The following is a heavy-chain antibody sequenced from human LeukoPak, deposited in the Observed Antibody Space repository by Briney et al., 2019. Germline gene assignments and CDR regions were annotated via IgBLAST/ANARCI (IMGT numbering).Heavy chain of an antibody. J-gene: IGHJ4*02. Sequence: SETLSLTCTVSGYSISSGYYWGWIRQPPGKGLEWIGSIYHSGSTYYNPSLKSRVTISVDTSKNQFSLKLSSVTAADTAVYYCAREIVATVYYYDSSGYDDYWGQGTLVTVSS. CDR1: GYSISSGYY. CDR2: IYHSGST. CDR3: AREIVATVYYYDSSGYDDY. D-gene: IGHD3-22*01. V-gene: IGHV4-38-2*02.